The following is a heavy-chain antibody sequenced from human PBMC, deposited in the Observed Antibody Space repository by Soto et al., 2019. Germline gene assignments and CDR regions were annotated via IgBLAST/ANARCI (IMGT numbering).Heavy chain of an antibody. CDR3: ARSREFDY. V-gene: IGHV4-30-2*01. CDR2: IFPSGTT. CDR1: GGSLSGATYS. Sequence: SETLSLTCGVSGGSLSGATYSWNWIRQPPGKGLEWMGYIFPSGTTYYNPSPKTRVTISIDVSKNQFSLSLRSLTAADTAVYYCARSREFDYWSQGTLVTVSS. J-gene: IGHJ4*02.